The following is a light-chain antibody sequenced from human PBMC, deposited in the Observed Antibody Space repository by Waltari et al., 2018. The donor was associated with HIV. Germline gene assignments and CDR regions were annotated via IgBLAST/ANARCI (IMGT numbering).Light chain of an antibody. CDR3: QQYNNWPPIT. Sequence: EIVMTQSPVTLSVSPGERATLSCRARQNVTSNLAWYQQKPGQAPRLLIYGASTRATDIPARFSGSGSGTDFTLTINSLQSEDFAVFYCQQYNNWPPITFGQGTRLEIK. V-gene: IGKV3-15*01. CDR2: GAS. CDR1: QNVTSN. J-gene: IGKJ5*01.